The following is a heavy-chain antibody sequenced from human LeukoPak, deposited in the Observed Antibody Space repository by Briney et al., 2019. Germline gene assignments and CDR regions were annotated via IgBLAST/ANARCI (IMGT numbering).Heavy chain of an antibody. Sequence: PSETLSLTCTVSGGSISSSSYYWGWIRQPPGKGLEWIGSIYYSGSTYYNPSLKSRVTISVDTSKNQFSLKLSSVTAADTAVYYSARRVGYDILTGYYQSFDYWGQGTLVTVSS. V-gene: IGHV4-39*01. CDR2: IYYSGST. J-gene: IGHJ4*02. D-gene: IGHD3-9*01. CDR1: GGSISSSSYY. CDR3: ARRVGYDILTGYYQSFDY.